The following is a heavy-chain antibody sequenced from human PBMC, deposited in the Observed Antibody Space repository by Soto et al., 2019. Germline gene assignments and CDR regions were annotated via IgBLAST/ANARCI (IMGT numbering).Heavy chain of an antibody. CDR3: ARDPPAYCGGDCYSGKWYFDL. CDR2: ISYDGSNK. V-gene: IGHV3-30-3*01. J-gene: IGHJ2*01. Sequence: GGSLRLSCAASGFTFSSYAMHWVRQAPGKGLEWVAVISYDGSNKYYADSVKGRFTISRDNSKNTLYLQMNSLRAEDTAVYYCARDPPAYCGGDCYSGKWYFDLWGRGTLVTVSS. D-gene: IGHD2-21*02. CDR1: GFTFSSYA.